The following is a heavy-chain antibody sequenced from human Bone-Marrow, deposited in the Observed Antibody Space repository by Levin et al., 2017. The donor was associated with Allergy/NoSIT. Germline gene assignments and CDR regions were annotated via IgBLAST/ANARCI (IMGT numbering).Heavy chain of an antibody. D-gene: IGHD3-3*01. CDR2: IGAGLDT. J-gene: IGHJ5*01. CDR1: GFTFSSYD. CDR3: ARDSGFGVLDS. Sequence: HSGGSLRLSCAASGFTFSSYDFHWIRQDKGKGLEWVSNIGAGLDTHYSDSVKGRFAISRDNAKNSFFLQMNSLRVEDTAVYYCARDSGFGVLDSWGQGILVIVSS. V-gene: IGHV3-13*01.